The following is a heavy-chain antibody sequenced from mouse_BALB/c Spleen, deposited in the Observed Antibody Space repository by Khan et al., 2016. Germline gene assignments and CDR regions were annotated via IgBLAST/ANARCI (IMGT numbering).Heavy chain of an antibody. J-gene: IGHJ4*01. V-gene: IGHV1S56*01. CDR3: ARWGRRLHYALDY. CDR1: GYTFTSYY. D-gene: IGHD1-2*01. Sequence: VQLQESGPELVKPGASVTISCKASGYTFTSYYIHWLKQRPGQGLEWIGWTYPGNVNTKYNEKFKGKATLTADKSSSTVYMHLSNLTSEDSAVYFCARWGRRLHYALDYWGQGTSVTVSS. CDR2: TYPGNVNT.